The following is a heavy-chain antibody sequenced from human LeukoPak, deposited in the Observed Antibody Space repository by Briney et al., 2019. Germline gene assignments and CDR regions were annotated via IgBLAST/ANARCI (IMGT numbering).Heavy chain of an antibody. D-gene: IGHD5-18*01. J-gene: IGHJ4*02. CDR3: ARARGCGYSYGYYFDY. Sequence: SETLSLTCAVYGGSFSGYYWSWIRQPPGKGLEWIGEINHSGSTNYNPSLKSRVTISVDTSKNQFSLKLSSVTAADTAVYYCARARGCGYSYGYYFDYWGQGTLVTVSS. CDR1: GGSFSGYY. CDR2: INHSGST. V-gene: IGHV4-34*01.